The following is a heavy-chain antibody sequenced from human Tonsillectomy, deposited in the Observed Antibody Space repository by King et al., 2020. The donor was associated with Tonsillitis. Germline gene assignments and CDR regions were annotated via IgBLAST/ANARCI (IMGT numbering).Heavy chain of an antibody. CDR3: ARLDRDKYDSSGYKTSYFYGMDV. D-gene: IGHD3-22*01. V-gene: IGHV5-51*01. CDR2: IHPTDSDT. Sequence: VQLVESGAEVKKPGESLKISCKGSGYSFTSYWIGWVRQLPGKGLEWMGVIHPTDSDTRYSPSSQGQVTISADKSISTAYLQWSSLKASDTAMYYCARLDRDKYDSSGYKTSYFYGMDVWGQGTTVTVSS. CDR1: GYSFTSYW. J-gene: IGHJ6*02.